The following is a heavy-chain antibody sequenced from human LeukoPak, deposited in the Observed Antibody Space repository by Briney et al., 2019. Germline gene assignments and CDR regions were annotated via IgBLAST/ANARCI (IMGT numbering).Heavy chain of an antibody. CDR2: INPNTGDT. D-gene: IGHD3-22*01. Sequence: ASVKVSCKASGYTLTSYYMHWVRQAPGQGLEWVGWINPNTGDTSFAQKFQGRVTLTRDTSISTAYMELSRLKSDDTAVYYCARLFNYYDNSGYYQYYFDYWGQGTLVTVSS. V-gene: IGHV1-2*02. J-gene: IGHJ4*02. CDR1: GYTLTSYY. CDR3: ARLFNYYDNSGYYQYYFDY.